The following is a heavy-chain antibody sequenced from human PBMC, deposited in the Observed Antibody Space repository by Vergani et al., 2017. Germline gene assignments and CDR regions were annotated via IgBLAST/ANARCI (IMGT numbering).Heavy chain of an antibody. D-gene: IGHD2-2*01. V-gene: IGHV1-2*02. Sequence: QVQLVQSGAEVKKPGASVKVSCKASGYTFTDYFMHWVRQAPGQGLEWMGWINPNSGGTNYAQKFQGRVTMTRDTSISTAYMELSNLRSDVTAGYYCARVGTSSNRDYFDYWGQGTLVTVSS. J-gene: IGHJ4*02. CDR1: GYTFTDYF. CDR3: ARVGTSSNRDYFDY. CDR2: INPNSGGT.